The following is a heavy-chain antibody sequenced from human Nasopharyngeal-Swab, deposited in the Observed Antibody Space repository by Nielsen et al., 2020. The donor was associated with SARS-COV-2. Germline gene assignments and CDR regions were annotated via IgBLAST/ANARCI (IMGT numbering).Heavy chain of an antibody. V-gene: IGHV3-53*01. Sequence: GESLKISCAASGFTVSSNYMSWVRQAPGKGLEWVSVIYSGGSTYYADSVKGRFTISRDNSKNTLYLQMNSLRAEDTAVYYCARATPTYRGGDFDYWGQGTLVPGS. CDR2: IYSGGST. CDR3: ARATPTYRGGDFDY. J-gene: IGHJ4*02. D-gene: IGHD3-16*01. CDR1: GFTVSSNY.